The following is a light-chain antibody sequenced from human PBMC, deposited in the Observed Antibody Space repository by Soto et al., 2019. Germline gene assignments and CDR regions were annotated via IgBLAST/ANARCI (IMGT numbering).Light chain of an antibody. CDR2: EGS. J-gene: IGLJ1*01. Sequence: QSALTQPASVSGSPGQSITISCTGTSSDVGSYNLVSWYQQHPGKAPKLMIYEGSKRPSGVSNRFSGSKSGSTASLTISGLQAEDEADYYCCSYAGSSTHYVFGTGTKLTVL. CDR1: SSDVGSYNL. V-gene: IGLV2-23*01. CDR3: CSYAGSSTHYV.